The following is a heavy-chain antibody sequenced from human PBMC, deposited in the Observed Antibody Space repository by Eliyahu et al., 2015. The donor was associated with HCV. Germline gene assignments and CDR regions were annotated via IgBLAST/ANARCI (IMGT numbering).Heavy chain of an antibody. J-gene: IGHJ5*02. Sequence: QVQLVQSGTEVKKPGSSVKVSCKASGSTFSSYAISWVRQAPGQGLEWMGGIIPIFGTANYAQKFQGRVTITADKSTSTAYMELSSLRSEDTAVYYCARDSDYDFWSGSKNWFDPWGQGTLVTVSS. V-gene: IGHV1-69*06. CDR3: ARDSDYDFWSGSKNWFDP. D-gene: IGHD3-3*01. CDR1: GSTFSSYA. CDR2: IIPIFGTA.